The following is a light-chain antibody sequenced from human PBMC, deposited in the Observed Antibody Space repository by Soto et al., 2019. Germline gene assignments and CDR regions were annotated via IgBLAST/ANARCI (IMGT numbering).Light chain of an antibody. CDR2: EVT. CDR3: CSYAGNSEV. J-gene: IGLJ1*01. Sequence: QSVLTQPASVSGSPGQSITIPCTGTSGDVGGYNLVSWYQQHPGKAPKLMIYEVTERPSGVSNRFSGSKSGNTASLTISGLQPDDEADYYCCSYAGNSEVFGTGTMVTVL. CDR1: SGDVGGYNL. V-gene: IGLV2-23*02.